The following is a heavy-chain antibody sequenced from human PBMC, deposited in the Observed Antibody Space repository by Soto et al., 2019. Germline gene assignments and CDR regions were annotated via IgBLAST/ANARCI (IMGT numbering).Heavy chain of an antibody. J-gene: IGHJ3*02. CDR3: ARDPRYSGLQAPDAFDI. CDR2: INPSGGST. V-gene: IGHV1-46*03. D-gene: IGHD5-12*01. CDR1: GYTFTSYY. Sequence: ASVKVSCKASGYTFTSYYRHWVRQAPGQGLEWMGIINPSGGSTSYAQKFQGRVTMTRDTSTSTVYMELSSLRSEDTAVYYCARDPRYSGLQAPDAFDIWGQGTMVTVSS.